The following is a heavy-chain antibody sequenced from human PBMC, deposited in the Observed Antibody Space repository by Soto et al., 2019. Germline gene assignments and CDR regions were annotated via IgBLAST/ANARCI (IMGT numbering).Heavy chain of an antibody. J-gene: IGHJ6*02. V-gene: IGHV1-69*01. D-gene: IGHD1-26*01. Sequence: VQLVQSGAAVKKPGSSVKLSCKASGGTFNRYTISWVRQAPGQGRVWMGGIIPIFGTENYAQKFQGSVAIIADESTSAASMELRSLSSADTAVYYYVLWGFRDGSISKYNYSGRDVWGQGTTVTVSS. CDR2: IIPIFGTE. CDR1: GGTFNRYT. CDR3: VLWGFRDGSISKYNYSGRDV.